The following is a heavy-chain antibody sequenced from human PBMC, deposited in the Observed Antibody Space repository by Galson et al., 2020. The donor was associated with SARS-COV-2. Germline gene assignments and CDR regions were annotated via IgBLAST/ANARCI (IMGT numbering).Heavy chain of an antibody. CDR2: IKQDGSEK. CDR3: AREGATFGVSIDA. J-gene: IGHJ5*02. D-gene: IGHD3-3*01. CDR1: GFILSNHW. V-gene: IGHV3-7*01. Sequence: GESLKISCEASGFILSNHWMHWVRQAPGKGLEWVASIKQDGSEKYYVDSVKGRFSISRDNAKYLLYLQMNSLRAEDTAVYYCAREGATFGVSIDAWGQGTLVTGSS.